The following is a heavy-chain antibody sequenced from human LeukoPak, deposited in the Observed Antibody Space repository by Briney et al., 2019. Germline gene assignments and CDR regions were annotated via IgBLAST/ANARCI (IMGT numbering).Heavy chain of an antibody. CDR1: GFTFSDYY. V-gene: IGHV3-11*01. CDR2: ISSSGSTI. Sequence: PGGSLRLSCAASGFTFSDYYMSWIRQAPGKGLEWVSYISSSGSTIYYADSVKGRFTISRDNAKNSLYLQMNSLRAEDTAVYYCARSLMYYYDSSGLGYWGQGTLVTVSS. D-gene: IGHD3-22*01. CDR3: ARSLMYYYDSSGLGY. J-gene: IGHJ4*02.